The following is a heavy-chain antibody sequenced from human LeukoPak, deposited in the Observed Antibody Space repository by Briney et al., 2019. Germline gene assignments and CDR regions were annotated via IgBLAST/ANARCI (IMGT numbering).Heavy chain of an antibody. J-gene: IGHJ4*02. CDR2: IYYSGST. D-gene: IGHD2-15*01. V-gene: IGHV4-59*08. Sequence: SETLSLTCTVSGGSISSYYWSWIRQPPGKGLEWIGYIYYSGSTNYNLSLKSRVPISVDTSKNQFSLKLSSVTAADTAVYYCARQVAAPGKYYFDYWGQGTLVTVSS. CDR1: GGSISSYY. CDR3: ARQVAAPGKYYFDY.